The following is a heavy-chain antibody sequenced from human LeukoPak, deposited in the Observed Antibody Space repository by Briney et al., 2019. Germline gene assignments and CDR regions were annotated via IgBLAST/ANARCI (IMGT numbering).Heavy chain of an antibody. CDR2: ISFDGTKK. CDR3: ARDHVDSSSWSQYFDL. V-gene: IGHV3-30*03. J-gene: IGHJ2*01. D-gene: IGHD6-13*01. CDR1: GFTVSSYG. Sequence: PGRSLRLSCSASGFTVSSYGMHWVRQAPGKGLEWVAVISFDGTKKSYADAVMGRFTISRDNYENTLDLQMNSLTGEDTALYFCARDHVDSSSWSQYFDLWGRGTLVTVPS.